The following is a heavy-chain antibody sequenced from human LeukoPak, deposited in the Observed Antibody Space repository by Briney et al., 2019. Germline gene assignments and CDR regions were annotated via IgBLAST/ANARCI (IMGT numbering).Heavy chain of an antibody. Sequence: PSETLSLTCTVSGYSISSGYYWGWIRQPPGKGLEWIGSIYYSGSTNYNPSLKSRVTISVDTSKNHFSLRLSSVTAADTAVYYCATISGYYYFYYYMDVWGKGTTVTVS. D-gene: IGHD3-22*01. CDR1: GYSISSGYY. V-gene: IGHV4-38-2*02. CDR2: IYYSGST. J-gene: IGHJ6*03. CDR3: ATISGYYYFYYYMDV.